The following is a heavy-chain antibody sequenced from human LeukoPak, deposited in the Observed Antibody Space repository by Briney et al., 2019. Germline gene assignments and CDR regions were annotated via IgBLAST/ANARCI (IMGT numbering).Heavy chain of an antibody. CDR3: ARHSYYYDSSGYYYYFDY. V-gene: IGHV4-61*02. D-gene: IGHD3-22*01. CDR2: IYTSGST. CDR1: GGSISSGSYY. Sequence: SQTLSLTCTVSGGSISSGSYYWSWIRQPAGKGLEWIGRIYTSGSTNYNPSLKSRVTISVDTSKNQFSLKLSSVTAADTAVYYCARHSYYYDSSGYYYYFDYWGQGTLVTVSS. J-gene: IGHJ4*02.